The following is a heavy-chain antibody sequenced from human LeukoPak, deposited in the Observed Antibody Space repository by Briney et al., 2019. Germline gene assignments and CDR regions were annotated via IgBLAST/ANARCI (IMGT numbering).Heavy chain of an antibody. V-gene: IGHV1-18*01. CDR1: GYTFTNYG. J-gene: IGHJ6*03. D-gene: IGHD2-2*01. CDR3: ARAGDIVVVAVTGAGYYYMDV. CDR2: ISAYNGNT. Sequence: ASVKVSCKASGYTFTNYGISWVRQAPGQGLEWMGWISAYNGNTNYAQKLQGRVTMTTDTSTSTAYMELRSLRSDDTAVYYCARAGDIVVVAVTGAGYYYMDVWGKGTTATVSS.